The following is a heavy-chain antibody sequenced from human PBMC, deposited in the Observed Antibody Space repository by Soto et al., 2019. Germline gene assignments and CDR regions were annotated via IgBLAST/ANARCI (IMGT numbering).Heavy chain of an antibody. CDR3: AKNGQPPYYYYGLDV. CDR1: GYTFSRYG. V-gene: IGHV1-18*01. CDR2: ISGYNGDT. Sequence: QGQLVQSGGEVKKSGASVKVSCKASGYTFSRYGISWVRQAPGQGLEWMGWISGYNGDTNYAQKFQGRVTMTIDTSKTTAYMELSSLTSDDTAVYYCAKNGQPPYYYYGLDVWGQGTTVTVSS. J-gene: IGHJ6*02. D-gene: IGHD2-8*01.